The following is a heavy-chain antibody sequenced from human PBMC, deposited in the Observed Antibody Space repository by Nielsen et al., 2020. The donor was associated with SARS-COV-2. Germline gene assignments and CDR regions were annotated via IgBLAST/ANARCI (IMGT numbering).Heavy chain of an antibody. V-gene: IGHV4-39*01. Sequence: SETLSPTCTASGCPISSSRYNWGWIRQPPGKGLEWIGSIYYSGSTYYNPPLKSRVTISVDTSKNRFSLKLSSVTAADTAVYYCAITYSGWPYNGFDPWGQGTLVTVSS. D-gene: IGHD6-19*01. CDR1: GCPISSSRYN. CDR3: AITYSGWPYNGFDP. J-gene: IGHJ5*02. CDR2: IYYSGST.